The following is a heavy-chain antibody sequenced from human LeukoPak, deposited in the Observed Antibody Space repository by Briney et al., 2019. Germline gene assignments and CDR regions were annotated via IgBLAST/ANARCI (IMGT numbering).Heavy chain of an antibody. V-gene: IGHV3-33*06. CDR2: IWFDGSNK. Sequence: PGGSLRLSCAASGFIYSNDAMHWVRQAPGKGLEWVALIWFDGSNKHYADSVKGRSTISRDNSKNTLYLQMNSLRAEDTAVYYCAKGPNRIDYWGQGTLVTVSS. CDR3: AKGPNRIDY. J-gene: IGHJ4*02. D-gene: IGHD2-8*01. CDR1: GFIYSNDA.